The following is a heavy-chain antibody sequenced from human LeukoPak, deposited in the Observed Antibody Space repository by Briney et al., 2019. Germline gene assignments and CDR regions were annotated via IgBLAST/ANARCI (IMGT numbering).Heavy chain of an antibody. D-gene: IGHD6-13*01. CDR3: ARDRGYSSSWYPFFDY. V-gene: IGHV1-69*13. J-gene: IGHJ4*02. CDR1: GYSVTTYG. Sequence: GASVKVSCKASGYSVTTYGISWVRQAPGQGLEWMGGIIPIFGTANYAQKFQGRVTITADESTSTAYMELSSLRSEDTAVYYCARDRGYSSSWYPFFDYWGQGTLVTVSS. CDR2: IIPIFGTA.